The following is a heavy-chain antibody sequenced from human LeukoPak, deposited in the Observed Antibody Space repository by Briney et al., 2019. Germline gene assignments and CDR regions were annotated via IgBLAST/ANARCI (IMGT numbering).Heavy chain of an antibody. CDR2: IDSTSTYI. D-gene: IGHD1-26*01. J-gene: IGHJ4*02. V-gene: IGHV3-21*04. Sequence: NPGGSLRLSCAASRFTFSTYSMNWVRQAPGKGLEWVSSIDSTSTYIYYADSVKGRFTISRDNAKNSLYLQMDSLRAEDTAVYYCARDSLVGSTTPVFDYWGQGTLVTVSS. CDR1: RFTFSTYS. CDR3: ARDSLVGSTTPVFDY.